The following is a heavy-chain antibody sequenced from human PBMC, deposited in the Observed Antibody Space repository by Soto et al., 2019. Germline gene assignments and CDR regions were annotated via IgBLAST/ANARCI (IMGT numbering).Heavy chain of an antibody. CDR2: INHSGST. D-gene: IGHD3-3*01. V-gene: IGHV4-34*01. Sequence: SETLSLTCAVYGGSFSGYYWSWIRQPPGKGLEWIGEINHSGSTNYNPSLKSRVTISVDTSKNQFSLKLSSVTAADTAVYYCANQYYDFWSGYYRGAKNNWFDPWGQGTLVTVSS. CDR1: GGSFSGYY. J-gene: IGHJ5*02. CDR3: ANQYYDFWSGYYRGAKNNWFDP.